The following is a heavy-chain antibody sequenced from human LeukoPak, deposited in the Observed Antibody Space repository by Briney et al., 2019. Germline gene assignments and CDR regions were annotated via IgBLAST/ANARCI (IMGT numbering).Heavy chain of an antibody. Sequence: ASVKVSCKASGYTFADYFIHWVRQAPGQGLEWMGRINPNTGGAEYAPTFPGWVTITRDTSISTAYVEVSRLISDDTAVYYCARDLTSTSNWEFDYWGQGTLVIVSS. CDR1: GYTFADYF. CDR3: ARDLTSTSNWEFDY. CDR2: INPNTGGA. V-gene: IGHV1-2*04. D-gene: IGHD1-26*01. J-gene: IGHJ4*02.